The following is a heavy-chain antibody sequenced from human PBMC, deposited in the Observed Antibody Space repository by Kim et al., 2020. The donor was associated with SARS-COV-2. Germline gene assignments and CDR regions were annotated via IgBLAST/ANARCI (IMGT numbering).Heavy chain of an antibody. CDR1: GYTFTTYG. J-gene: IGHJ4*01. V-gene: IGHV1-18*01. Sequence: ASVKVSCTTSGYTFTTYGISWVRQAPGQGLEWMGWIAGYNSKTDYSQKFQGRVSMTIDPYANTAYMELRSLRLDDTAVYFCARVNPGRGGEIIPHDYWG. CDR2: IAGYNSKT. CDR3: ARVNPGRGGEIIPHDY. D-gene: IGHD3-3*01.